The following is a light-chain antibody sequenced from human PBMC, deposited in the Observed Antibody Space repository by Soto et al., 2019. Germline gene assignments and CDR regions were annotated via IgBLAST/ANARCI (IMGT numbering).Light chain of an antibody. J-gene: IGLJ2*01. V-gene: IGLV3-21*02. CDR3: QVWDSSSDHSV. Sequence: SYELTQPPSVSVAPGQTARLTCGGNNIAGKSVHWYQQKPGQAPVLVVYNDFDRPSGIPERFSGSKSGDTATLTISGVEAGDEADDSCQVWDSSSDHSVFGGGTKLTVL. CDR2: NDF. CDR1: NIAGKS.